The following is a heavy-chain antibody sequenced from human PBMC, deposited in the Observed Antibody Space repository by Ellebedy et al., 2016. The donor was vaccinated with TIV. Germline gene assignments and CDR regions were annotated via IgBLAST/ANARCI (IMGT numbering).Heavy chain of an antibody. CDR3: ARVLTTYYYDSSGYLGY. D-gene: IGHD3-22*01. Sequence: SVKVSXXASGGTFSSYAISWVRQAPGQGLEWMGRIIPILGIANYAQKFQGRVTITADKSTSTAYMELSSLRSEDTAVYYCARVLTTYYYDSSGYLGYWGQGTLVTVSS. CDR1: GGTFSSYA. CDR2: IIPILGIA. V-gene: IGHV1-69*04. J-gene: IGHJ4*02.